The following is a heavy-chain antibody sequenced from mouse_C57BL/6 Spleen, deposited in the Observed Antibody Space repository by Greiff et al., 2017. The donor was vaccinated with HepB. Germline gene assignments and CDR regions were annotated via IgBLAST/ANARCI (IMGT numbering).Heavy chain of an antibody. J-gene: IGHJ1*03. Sequence: VQLKESGPELVKPGASVKISCKASGYSFTGYYMNWVKQSPEKSLEWIGEINPSTGGTTYNQKFKAKATLTVDKSSSTAYMQLKSLTSEDSAVYYCARRPPNWDWYFDVWGTGTTVTVSS. CDR3: ARRPPNWDWYFDV. V-gene: IGHV1-42*01. D-gene: IGHD4-1*01. CDR1: GYSFTGYY. CDR2: INPSTGGT.